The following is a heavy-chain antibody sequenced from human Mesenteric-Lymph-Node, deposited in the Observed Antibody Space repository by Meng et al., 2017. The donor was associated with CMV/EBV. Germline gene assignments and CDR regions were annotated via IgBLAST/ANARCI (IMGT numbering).Heavy chain of an antibody. CDR3: ARMYSSSSGKAFDY. CDR2: ISTSGRAI. J-gene: IGHJ4*02. Sequence: GESLKISCAASGFTFSNYEMNWVRQAPGKGLEWVSYISTSGRAIYYADSVKGRFTISRDNAENSLYLQMSSLRGEDTAVYYCARMYSSSSGKAFDYWGQGTLVTVSS. D-gene: IGHD6-6*01. CDR1: GFTFSNYE. V-gene: IGHV3-48*03.